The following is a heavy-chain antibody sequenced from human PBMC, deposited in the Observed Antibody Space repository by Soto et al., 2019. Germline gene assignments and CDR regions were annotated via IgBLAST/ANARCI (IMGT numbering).Heavy chain of an antibody. CDR3: AIYCSSTTCYSSCMDV. CDR1: GYRFSNYW. Sequence: PGESLKISCKGSGYRFSNYWIGWVRQMPGKGLEWMGIIYPGDSDIRYSPSFQGRVTISADKSISTAYLRWSSLKASDTAMYYCAIYCSSTTCYSSCMDVWGQGTTVTVSS. V-gene: IGHV5-51*01. D-gene: IGHD2-2*01. J-gene: IGHJ6*02. CDR2: IYPGDSDI.